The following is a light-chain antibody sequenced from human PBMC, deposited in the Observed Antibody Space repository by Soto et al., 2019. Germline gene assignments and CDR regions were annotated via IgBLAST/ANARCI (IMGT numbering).Light chain of an antibody. V-gene: IGKV1-5*01. CDR1: QSISSW. CDR2: DAS. CDR3: QKYNTYSWT. Sequence: DIQMTQSPSSLSASVGDRVTITCRASQSISSWLAWYQQMPGKAPKLLIYDASSLHSEVPSRFSGSGSGTEFPLAIISLQHDDFATYYCQKYNTYSWTFGQGTKVEIK. J-gene: IGKJ1*01.